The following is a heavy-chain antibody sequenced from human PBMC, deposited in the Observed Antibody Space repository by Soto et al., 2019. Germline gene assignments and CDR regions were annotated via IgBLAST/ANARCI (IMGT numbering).Heavy chain of an antibody. D-gene: IGHD3-10*01. CDR3: ATLRVGFGELLTY. Sequence: GESLKISCKGSGYSFTSYWIGWVRQMPGKGLEWMGRIDPSDSYTNYSPSFQGHVTISADKFISTAYLQWSSLKASDTAMYYCATLRVGFGELLTYWAQGTLVTVSS. CDR2: IDPSDSYT. CDR1: GYSFTSYW. V-gene: IGHV5-10-1*01. J-gene: IGHJ4*02.